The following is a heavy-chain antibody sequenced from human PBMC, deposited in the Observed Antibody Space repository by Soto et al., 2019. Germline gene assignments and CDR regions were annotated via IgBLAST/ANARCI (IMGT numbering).Heavy chain of an antibody. CDR1: GFTFSSYW. V-gene: IGHV3-74*01. Sequence: EVQLVESGGGLVQPGGSLRLSCAASGFTFSSYWMHWVRQAPGKGRVWVSRINSDGSSTSYADSVKGRFTISRDNAKNTLYLQMNSLRAEDTAVYYCARRNYDFWSGYYPPHYYYYYYMDVWGKGTTVTVSS. D-gene: IGHD3-3*01. J-gene: IGHJ6*03. CDR2: INSDGSST. CDR3: ARRNYDFWSGYYPPHYYYYYYMDV.